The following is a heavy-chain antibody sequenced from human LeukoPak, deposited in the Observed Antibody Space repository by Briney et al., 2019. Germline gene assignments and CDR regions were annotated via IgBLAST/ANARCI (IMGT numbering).Heavy chain of an antibody. Sequence: GGSLRLSCAASGFTFSSYWMHWVRQAPGKGLVWVSLIVSVGSRTTYADSVKGRFTISRDNAKNTLYLEMNSLRAEDTAVYYCARDRGYNLDYWGQGTLVTVSS. CDR2: IVSVGSRT. CDR3: ARDRGYNLDY. V-gene: IGHV3-74*01. J-gene: IGHJ4*02. D-gene: IGHD1-14*01. CDR1: GFTFSSYW.